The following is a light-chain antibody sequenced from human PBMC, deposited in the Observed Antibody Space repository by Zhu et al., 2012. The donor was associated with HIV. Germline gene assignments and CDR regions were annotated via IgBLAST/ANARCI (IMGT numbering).Light chain of an antibody. V-gene: IGKV3-20*01. Sequence: EIVLTQSPGTLSLSPGERATLSCRASQSIGSRFLAWYQQKPGRALRLLIYGPFNRATGVPDRFSGSGSGTDFTLTITRLEPEDFAVYFCQQYDTSPMTFGQGTKVEMK. CDR1: QSIGSRF. J-gene: IGKJ1*01. CDR2: GPF. CDR3: QQYDTSPMT.